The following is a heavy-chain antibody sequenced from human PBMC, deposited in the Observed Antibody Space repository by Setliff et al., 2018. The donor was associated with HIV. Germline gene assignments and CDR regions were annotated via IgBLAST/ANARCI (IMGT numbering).Heavy chain of an antibody. V-gene: IGHV1-2*02. CDR1: GYTFTSYY. Sequence: ASVKVSCKASGYTFTSYYMHWVRQAPGQGLEWMGWIYPNTGGTNYAQKFQGRVTMTRDTSISTAYMELSRLTSDDTAIYYCTRSTTADWGQGTMVTVSS. CDR2: IYPNTGGT. CDR3: TRSTTAD. J-gene: IGHJ4*02. D-gene: IGHD4-17*01.